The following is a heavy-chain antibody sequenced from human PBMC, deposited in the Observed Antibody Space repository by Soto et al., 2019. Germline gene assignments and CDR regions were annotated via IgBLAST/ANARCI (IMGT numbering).Heavy chain of an antibody. Sequence: SVKVSCKASGGTFSSYAISWVRQAPGQGLEWVGGIIPIFGTANYAQKFQGRVTITADESTSTAYMELSSLRSEDTAVYYCARKGPSGTQPLDYWGQGTLVTVSS. J-gene: IGHJ4*02. CDR2: IIPIFGTA. CDR3: ARKGPSGTQPLDY. CDR1: GGTFSSYA. D-gene: IGHD3-10*01. V-gene: IGHV1-69*13.